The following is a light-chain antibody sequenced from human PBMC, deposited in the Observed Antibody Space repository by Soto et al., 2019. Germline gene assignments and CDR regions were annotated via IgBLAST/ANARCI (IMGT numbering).Light chain of an antibody. CDR2: TAC. J-gene: IGKJ2*01. CDR3: QQSYTTPYT. Sequence: DIQMTQSPSSLSASVGDRVTITCRASQSINIFLNWYQQKPGKAPKLLIYTACNLQSGVPSRFSGSGSVTDFTLAISSLQPEDFATYYFQQSYTTPYTFGQGTKLYIK. V-gene: IGKV1-39*01. CDR1: QSINIF.